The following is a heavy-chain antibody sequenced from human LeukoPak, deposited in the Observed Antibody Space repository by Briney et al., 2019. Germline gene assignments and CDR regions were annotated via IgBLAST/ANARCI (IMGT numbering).Heavy chain of an antibody. CDR1: GGSFSGYY. CDR2: INHSGST. V-gene: IGHV4-34*01. J-gene: IGHJ6*03. Sequence: SETLSLTCAVYGGSFSGYYWSWIRQPPGEGLEWIGEINHSGSTNYNPSLESRVTISVDTSKNQFSLKLSSVTAADTAVYYCARHAVAGPHYYYYYYMDVWDKGTTVTISS. D-gene: IGHD6-19*01. CDR3: ARHAVAGPHYYYYYYMDV.